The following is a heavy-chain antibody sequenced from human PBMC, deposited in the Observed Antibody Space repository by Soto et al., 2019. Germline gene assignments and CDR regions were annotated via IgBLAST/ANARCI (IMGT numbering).Heavy chain of an antibody. Sequence: EVQLVESGGGLVQPGGSLRLSCAASGFTFSSYYMSWVRQAPGKGLEWVANIKQDGSEEYYVDSVKGRFTISRDNAKNSLSLQMNSLRAEDTAVYYCARDISTQWLVLDHYFDYWGQGTLVTVSS. J-gene: IGHJ4*02. V-gene: IGHV3-7*01. CDR1: GFTFSSYY. CDR2: IKQDGSEE. D-gene: IGHD6-19*01. CDR3: ARDISTQWLVLDHYFDY.